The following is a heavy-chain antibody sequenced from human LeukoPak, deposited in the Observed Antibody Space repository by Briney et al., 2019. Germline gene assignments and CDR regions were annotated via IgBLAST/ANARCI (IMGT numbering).Heavy chain of an antibody. CDR3: ARDPSLVRGVKYEGLDY. D-gene: IGHD3-10*01. CDR2: INPNSGGT. CDR1: GYTFTGCY. V-gene: IGHV1-2*02. J-gene: IGHJ4*02. Sequence: GASVKVSCKASGYTFTGCYMHWVRQAPGQGLEWMGWINPNSGGTNYAQKFQGRVTMTRDTSISTAYMELSRLRSDDTAVYYCARDPSLVRGVKYEGLDYWGQGTLVTVSS.